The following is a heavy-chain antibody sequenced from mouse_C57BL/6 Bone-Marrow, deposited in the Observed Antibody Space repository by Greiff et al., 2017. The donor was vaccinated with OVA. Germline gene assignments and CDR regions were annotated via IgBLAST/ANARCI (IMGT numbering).Heavy chain of an antibody. CDR1: GYTFTSYW. CDR3: KGYYYGSSSYYFDY. Sequence: VQLQQSGTVLARPGASVKMSCKTSGYTFTSYWMHWVKQRPGQGLEWIGAIYPGNSDTSYNQKFKGKAKLTAVTSASTAYMELSSLTNEDSAVYYCKGYYYGSSSYYFDYWGQGTTLTVSS. CDR2: IYPGNSDT. D-gene: IGHD1-1*01. J-gene: IGHJ2*01. V-gene: IGHV1-5*01.